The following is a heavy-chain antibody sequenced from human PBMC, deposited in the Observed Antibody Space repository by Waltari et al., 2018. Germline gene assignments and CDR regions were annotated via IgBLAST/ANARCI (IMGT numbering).Heavy chain of an antibody. CDR3: ARSTYYDFWSGYPYYVDY. CDR2: IDWDDDK. D-gene: IGHD3-3*01. V-gene: IGHV2-70*15. CDR1: GFSLSTSGMC. Sequence: QVTLRESGPALVKPTQTLTLTCTFSGFSLSTSGMCVSWIRQPPGKALEWLARIDWDDDKYYSTSLKTRLTISKDTSKNQVVLTMTNMDPVDTATYYCARSTYYDFWSGYPYYVDYWGQGTLVTVSS. J-gene: IGHJ4*02.